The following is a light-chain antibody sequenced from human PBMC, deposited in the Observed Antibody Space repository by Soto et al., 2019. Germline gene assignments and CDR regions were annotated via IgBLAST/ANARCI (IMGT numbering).Light chain of an antibody. CDR1: QSVSSN. Sequence: EIVMTQPPATLSVSPLERATLSCIASQSVSSNLAWYQQKPGQAPRLLIYGASTRATGIPARFSGSGSGTGFTLTISSLQSEDFAVYYCQQYNNWTPLTFGQGTKVDIK. CDR2: GAS. CDR3: QQYNNWTPLT. J-gene: IGKJ1*01. V-gene: IGKV3-15*01.